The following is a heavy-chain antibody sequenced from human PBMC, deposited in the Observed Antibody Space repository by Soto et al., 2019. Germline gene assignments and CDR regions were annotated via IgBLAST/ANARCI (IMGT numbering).Heavy chain of an antibody. D-gene: IGHD2-21*02. CDR3: ARVCGGACPHGMDV. J-gene: IGHJ6*02. CDR2: IYYSGST. Sequence: QVQLQESGPGLVKPSQTLSLTCTVSGGSIRSGGYYWSWIRQHPGKGLEWIGYIYYSGSTYYNPSLKSRVSISVDTSKNQFSLKLSSVTAADTAVYYCARVCGGACPHGMDVWGQGTTVTVSS. V-gene: IGHV4-31*03. CDR1: GGSIRSGGYY.